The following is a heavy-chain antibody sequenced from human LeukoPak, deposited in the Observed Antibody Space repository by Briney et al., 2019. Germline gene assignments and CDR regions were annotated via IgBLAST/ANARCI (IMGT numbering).Heavy chain of an antibody. CDR1: GFTFSSYA. CDR3: ARSLGELSLAAAY. D-gene: IGHD3-16*02. Sequence: PGGSLILSCVASGFTFSSYAMYWVRQAPGKVLEGVSSISSSSSYIYYADSVKGRFTISRDNAKNSLYLQMHSLRVEDTAVYYCARSLGELSLAAAYWGQGILVTVSS. CDR2: ISSSSSYI. V-gene: IGHV3-21*01. J-gene: IGHJ4*02.